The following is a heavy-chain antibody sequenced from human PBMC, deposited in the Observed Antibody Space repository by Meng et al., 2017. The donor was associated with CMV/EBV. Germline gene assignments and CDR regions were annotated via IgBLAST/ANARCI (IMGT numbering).Heavy chain of an antibody. CDR2: IWYDGSNK. CDR3: AREISGSALDY. V-gene: IGHV3-33*01. CDR1: GFTCSSYG. Sequence: LSCAASGFTCSSYGMNWVRQAPGKGLEWVAVIWYDGSNKYYADSVKGRFTISRDNSKNTVYLQMNSLRAEDTAVYYCAREISGSALDYWGQGTLVTVSS. J-gene: IGHJ4*02. D-gene: IGHD7-27*01.